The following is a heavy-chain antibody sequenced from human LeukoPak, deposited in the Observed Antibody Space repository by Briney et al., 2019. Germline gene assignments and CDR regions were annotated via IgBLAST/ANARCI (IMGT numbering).Heavy chain of an antibody. Sequence: ASVKVSCKASGYTFTSYDINWVRQATGQGLEWMGWMNPNSGNTGYAQKFQGRVTMTRNTSISTAYMELSSLRSEETAGYYCARDYYESSGQERHAFDIWGQGTMVTVSS. CDR2: MNPNSGNT. D-gene: IGHD3-22*01. CDR3: ARDYYESSGQERHAFDI. CDR1: GYTFTSYD. J-gene: IGHJ3*02. V-gene: IGHV1-8*01.